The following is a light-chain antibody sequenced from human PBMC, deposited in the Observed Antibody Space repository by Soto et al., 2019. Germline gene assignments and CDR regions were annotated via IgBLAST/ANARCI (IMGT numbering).Light chain of an antibody. CDR3: CSISGRYSYV. CDR2: DVT. J-gene: IGLJ1*01. V-gene: IGLV2-11*01. CDR1: SSDVGRYDY. Sequence: QSVLTQPRSVSGSPGQSVTISCTGTSSDVGRYDYVSWYQQYPGEAPKLIIYDVTERPSGVPDRFSGSKSGNTASLTISGPRAEDGASYSCCSISGRYSYVFGSGTKVTVL.